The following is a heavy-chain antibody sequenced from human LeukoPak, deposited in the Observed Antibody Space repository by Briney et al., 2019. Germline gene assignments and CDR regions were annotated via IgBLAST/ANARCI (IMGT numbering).Heavy chain of an antibody. CDR2: MNPNSGNT. J-gene: IGHJ4*02. CDR1: GYTFTSYD. V-gene: IGHV1-8*03. D-gene: IGHD1-26*01. Sequence: ASVKVSCKASGYTFTSYDINWVRQATGQGLEWMGWMNPNSGNTGYAQKFQGRVTITRNTSISTAYMELSSLRSEGTAVYYCAREPFPIRSFDSGSYWTDWGQGTLVTVSS. CDR3: AREPFPIRSFDSGSYWTD.